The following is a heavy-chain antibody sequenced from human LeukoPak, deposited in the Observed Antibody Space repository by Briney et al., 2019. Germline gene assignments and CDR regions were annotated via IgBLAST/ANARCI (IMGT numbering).Heavy chain of an antibody. CDR1: GFIFSSYG. J-gene: IGHJ4*02. Sequence: PGRSLRLSCAASGFIFSSYGMHWVHQAPGKGLEWVAAISYDGSNKYYAESVKGRFTISRDTSKNTLYLQMNSLRAEDTAVYYCAKPVGYSSSWFDYWGQGTLVTVSS. CDR3: AKPVGYSSSWFDY. D-gene: IGHD6-13*01. CDR2: ISYDGSNK. V-gene: IGHV3-30*18.